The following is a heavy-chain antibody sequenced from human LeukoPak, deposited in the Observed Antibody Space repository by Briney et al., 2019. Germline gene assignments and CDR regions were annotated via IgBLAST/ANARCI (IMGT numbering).Heavy chain of an antibody. V-gene: IGHV3-33*01. D-gene: IGHD5-24*01. CDR3: ARGMAREFDY. Sequence: PGRSLRLSCAASGFTFSSYGMHWVRQAPGKWLEWVAVIWYDGSNKYYADSVKGRFTISRDNSKNTLYLQMNSLRAEDTAVYYCARGMAREFDYWGQGTLVTVSS. CDR2: IWYDGSNK. J-gene: IGHJ4*02. CDR1: GFTFSSYG.